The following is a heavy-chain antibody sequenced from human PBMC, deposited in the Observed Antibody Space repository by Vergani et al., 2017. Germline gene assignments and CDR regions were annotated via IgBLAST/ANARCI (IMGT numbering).Heavy chain of an antibody. CDR2: IYPGDSDT. J-gene: IGHJ3*02. CDR3: ARRVAYCGGDCFDAFDI. D-gene: IGHD2-21*02. V-gene: IGHV5-51*01. Sequence: EVHLVQSGAEVKKPGESLKISCKGSGYSFTSYWIGWVRQMPGEGLEWMGIIYPGDSDTRYSPSFQGQVTISADKSISTAYLQWSSLKASDTAMYYCARRVAYCGGDCFDAFDIWGQGTMVTVSS. CDR1: GYSFTSYW.